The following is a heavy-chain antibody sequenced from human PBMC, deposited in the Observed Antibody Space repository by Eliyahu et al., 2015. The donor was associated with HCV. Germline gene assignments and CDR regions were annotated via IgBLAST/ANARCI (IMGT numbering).Heavy chain of an antibody. CDR1: GGSFNGYH. J-gene: IGHJ6*02. CDR2: INHRGST. V-gene: IGHV4-34*01. D-gene: IGHD1-1*01. CDR3: ARGRVSGNWNYYNYFGMDV. Sequence: QVQLQQWGAGLLKPAETLSLTCAVNGGSFNGYHWSWIRQSPGKGLEWIGEINHRGSTYYDPSLKSRVTISVDTSKNQLSLKLTSVTAADTAVYYCARGRVSGNWNYYNYFGMDVWGHGTTVTVSS.